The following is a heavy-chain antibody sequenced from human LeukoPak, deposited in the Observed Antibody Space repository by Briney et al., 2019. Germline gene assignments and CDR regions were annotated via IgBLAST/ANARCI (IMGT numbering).Heavy chain of an antibody. CDR2: IHPGDSGT. CDR1: GYSFSNYW. Sequence: GESLKISCKGSGYSFSNYWIGWVRPMPGKGPEWMGIIHPGDSGTRYSPSFQGQVTMSVDESITTAYLQWNSLRASDSAIYYCARGGSYRYGSSDYWGQGTLVTVSS. J-gene: IGHJ4*02. V-gene: IGHV5-51*01. CDR3: ARGGSYRYGSSDY. D-gene: IGHD5-18*01.